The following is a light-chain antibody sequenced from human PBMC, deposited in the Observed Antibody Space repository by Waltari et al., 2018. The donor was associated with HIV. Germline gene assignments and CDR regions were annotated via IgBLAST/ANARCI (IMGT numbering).Light chain of an antibody. CDR3: QQYGSSLSLT. CDR1: QSVSSSY. J-gene: IGKJ1*01. CDR2: GAS. V-gene: IGKV3-20*01. Sequence: ETVLTQSPGTLSLSPGERATLSCRASQSVSSSYLAWYQQKPGQAPRLLIYGASTRATGIPDRFSVSGSGTDFTLIINRLEPEDFAVYYCQQYGSSLSLTFGQGTKVEIK.